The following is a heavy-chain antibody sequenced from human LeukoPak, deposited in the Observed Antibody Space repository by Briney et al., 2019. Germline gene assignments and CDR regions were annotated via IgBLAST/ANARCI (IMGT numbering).Heavy chain of an antibody. CDR3: AKDPGKFWSGHDY. V-gene: IGHV3-30*18. J-gene: IGHJ4*02. CDR2: ISYDGSNK. D-gene: IGHD3-3*01. Sequence: PGGSLRLSCAAPGFTFSSYGMRWVRQAPGKGLEWVAVISYDGSNKYYADSVKGRFTISRDNSKNTLYLQMNSLRGEDTAAYYCAKDPGKFWSGHDYWGQGTLVTVSS. CDR1: GFTFSSYG.